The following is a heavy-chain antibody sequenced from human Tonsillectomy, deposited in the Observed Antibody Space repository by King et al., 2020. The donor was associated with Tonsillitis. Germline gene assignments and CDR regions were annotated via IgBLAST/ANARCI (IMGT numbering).Heavy chain of an antibody. D-gene: IGHD3/OR15-3a*01. V-gene: IGHV1-18*01. CDR3: ARDAYDFWRGVGDHCFDH. Sequence: QLVQSGVEVKKPGASVKVSCKASGYPFSAHAITWVRQAPGQGLEWMGWSSDNLGKTSYAQELQGRVTMTADTSATTAYLEVRSLTSDDTAIYYCARDAYDFWRGVGDHCFDHWGQGTLVTVSS. J-gene: IGHJ4*02. CDR1: GYPFSAHA. CDR2: SSDNLGKT.